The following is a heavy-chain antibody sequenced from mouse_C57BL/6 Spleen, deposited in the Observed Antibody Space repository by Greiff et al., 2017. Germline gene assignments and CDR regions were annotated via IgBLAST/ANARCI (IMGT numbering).Heavy chain of an antibody. CDR2: ISSGSSTI. J-gene: IGHJ4*01. Sequence: EVKLVESGGGLVKPGGSLTLSCAASGFTFSDYGMHWVRQAPEKGLEWVAYISSGSSTISYAETVKGRFTISRDNSKNTLFLQMTSLKSEDTAIYYSAREFYAMDYWGQGTSLTVSS. CDR1: GFTFSDYG. V-gene: IGHV5-17*03. CDR3: AREFYAMDY.